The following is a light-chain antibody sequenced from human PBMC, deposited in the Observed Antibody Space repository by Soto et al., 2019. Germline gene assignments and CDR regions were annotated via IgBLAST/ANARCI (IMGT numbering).Light chain of an antibody. CDR3: QQGHNWPLT. V-gene: IGKV3-15*01. Sequence: EIVMTQSPATLSVSPGERATLSCRASQNVSSNLAWYHQKPGQAPRLLIYGASTRATGVPARFSGSGSGTEFALTISSLQSEDFAVYYCQQGHNWPLTFGQGTRLEI. J-gene: IGKJ2*01. CDR2: GAS. CDR1: QNVSSN.